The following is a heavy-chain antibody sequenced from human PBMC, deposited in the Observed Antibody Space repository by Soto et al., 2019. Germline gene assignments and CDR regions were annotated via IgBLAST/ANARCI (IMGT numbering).Heavy chain of an antibody. CDR1: GGTFSSYA. D-gene: IGHD2-15*01. CDR3: ASTGYCTGGSCYPVSYYGMDV. V-gene: IGHV1-69*13. J-gene: IGHJ6*02. CDR2: IIPIFGTA. Sequence: SVKVSCKASGGTFSSYAISWVRQAPGQGLEWMGGIIPIFGTANYAQKFQGRVTITADESTSTAYMELSSLRSEDTAVYYCASTGYCTGGSCYPVSYYGMDVWGQGTTVTVSS.